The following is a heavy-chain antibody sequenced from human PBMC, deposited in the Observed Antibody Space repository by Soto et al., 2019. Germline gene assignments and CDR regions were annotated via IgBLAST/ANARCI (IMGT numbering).Heavy chain of an antibody. CDR2: ISGYNGNI. Sequence: ASVKVSCKTFGYTFTNYAISWVRQAPGQGLEWLGWISGYNGNINYAQKFQGRVTMTTDTSASTAYMELSSLRIEDTAKVYCERSILVVTTLDYWGQ. CDR1: GYTFTNYA. V-gene: IGHV1-18*01. J-gene: IGHJ4*02. D-gene: IGHD2-21*02. CDR3: ERSILVVTTLDY.